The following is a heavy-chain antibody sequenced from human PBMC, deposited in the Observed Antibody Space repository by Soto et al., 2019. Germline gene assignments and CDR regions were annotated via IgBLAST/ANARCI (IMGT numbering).Heavy chain of an antibody. V-gene: IGHV1-46*01. J-gene: IGHJ6*02. CDR2: MSPAAGSV. Sequence: QVQLVQSAAEMKKPGASVKVSCEASGYTFTNYYMHWVRQAPGQGLEWMGIMSPAAGSVSYAEKFGSRVTLTRDTSTSTVYLDLSSLRSDDTAVYYCARGGFCEGFSCHSRMQYYGMDVWGQGTTVTVSS. D-gene: IGHD2-2*01. CDR1: GYTFTNYY. CDR3: ARGGFCEGFSCHSRMQYYGMDV.